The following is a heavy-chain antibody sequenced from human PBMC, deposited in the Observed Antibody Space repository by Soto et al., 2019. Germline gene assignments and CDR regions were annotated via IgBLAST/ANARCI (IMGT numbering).Heavy chain of an antibody. D-gene: IGHD3-16*01. CDR2: IIPILGIA. Sequence: QVQLVQSGAEVKKPGSSVKVSCKASGGTFSSYTISWVRQAPGQGLEWMGRIIPILGIANYAQKFQGRVTSTADKSTSTAYMELSSLRSEDTAVYYCARAATMGLGEYDYWGQGTLVTVSS. V-gene: IGHV1-69*02. CDR3: ARAATMGLGEYDY. J-gene: IGHJ4*02. CDR1: GGTFSSYT.